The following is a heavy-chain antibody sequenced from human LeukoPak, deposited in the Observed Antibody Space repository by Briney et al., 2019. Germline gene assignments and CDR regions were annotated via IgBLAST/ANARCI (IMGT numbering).Heavy chain of an antibody. J-gene: IGHJ6*02. V-gene: IGHV1-18*01. CDR1: GHSFGNYG. Sequence: ASVKVSCKASGHSFGNYGFSWVRQAPRQGLEWMGRISAHNGNINYAQKFQGRLTMTTDTSTTTAYMELRSLRSDDTAVYYCAREVVNYHGSGSFSPRQDYYGMDVWGQGTTVIVSS. CDR3: AREVVNYHGSGSFSPRQDYYGMDV. CDR2: ISAHNGNI. D-gene: IGHD3-10*01.